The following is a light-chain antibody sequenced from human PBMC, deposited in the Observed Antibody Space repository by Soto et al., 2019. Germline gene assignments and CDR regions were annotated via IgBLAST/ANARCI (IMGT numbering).Light chain of an antibody. J-gene: IGLJ2*01. CDR3: AAWDDSLNAVV. CDR2: SNN. CDR1: SSNIGSNT. V-gene: IGLV1-44*01. Sequence: QSVLTQPLSASGTPGQRVTISCSGSSSNIGSNTVNWYQQLPGTAPKLLIYSNNQRPSAVPDRFSGSKSGTSASLAIGGLQSENVADYYCAAWDDSLNAVVFGPGTQLTVL.